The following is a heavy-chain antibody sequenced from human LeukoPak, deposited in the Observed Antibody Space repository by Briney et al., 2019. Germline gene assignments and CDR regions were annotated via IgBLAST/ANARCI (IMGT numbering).Heavy chain of an antibody. CDR1: GFTFDDYA. V-gene: IGHV3-9*01. J-gene: IGHJ4*02. Sequence: GRSLRLSCAASGFTFDDYAMHWVRQAPGKGLEWGSGISWNSGRIGYADSVKGRFTISRDNAKNSRYLQMNSLRAENTAFYYCAKDGGYLFGGGIDYWGQGTLVTVSS. CDR3: AKDGGYLFGGGIDY. CDR2: ISWNSGRI. D-gene: IGHD3-16*01.